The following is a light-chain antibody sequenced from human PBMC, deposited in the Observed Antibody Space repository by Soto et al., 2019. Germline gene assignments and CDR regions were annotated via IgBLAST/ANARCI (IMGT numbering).Light chain of an antibody. CDR3: QSAHSTGTYV. Sequence: ELTQPPSVSVSPGQTARITCSGDALPKQYAYWYQQKPGQAPVLVIYKDSERPSGIPERFSGSSSGTTVTLTISGVQAEDEAHYYCQSAHSTGTYVFGPETKFAV. J-gene: IGLJ1*01. V-gene: IGLV3-25*02. CDR2: KDS. CDR1: ALPKQY.